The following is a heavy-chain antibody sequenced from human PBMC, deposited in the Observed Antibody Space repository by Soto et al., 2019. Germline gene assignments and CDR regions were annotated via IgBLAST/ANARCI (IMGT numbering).Heavy chain of an antibody. Sequence: GGSLRLSCAASGFTVTSNSMSRVRQAPGKGLHWVSLIFSGGSTYYADSVKGRFTFSRDNSGNTLYLQMNNLRAEDSAVYYCVRDLGGLEDYWGQGTLVTVSS. CDR1: GFTVTSNS. CDR2: IFSGGST. CDR3: VRDLGGLEDY. D-gene: IGHD3-16*01. J-gene: IGHJ4*02. V-gene: IGHV3-53*01.